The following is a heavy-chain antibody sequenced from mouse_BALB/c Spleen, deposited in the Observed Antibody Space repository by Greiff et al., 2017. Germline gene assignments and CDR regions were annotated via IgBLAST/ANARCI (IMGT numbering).Heavy chain of an antibody. CDR3: AKDGLRRYWDFDV. V-gene: IGHV5-17*02. CDR1: GFTFSSFG. D-gene: IGHD1-2*01. J-gene: IGHJ1*01. CDR2: ISSGSSTI. Sequence: EVMLVESGGGLVQPGGSRKLSCAASGFTFSSFGMHWVRQAPEKGLEWVAYISSGSSTIYYAATVKGRFTISRDNPKNTLFLQMTSLRSEDTAMYYCAKDGLRRYWDFDVWGAGTTVTVSS.